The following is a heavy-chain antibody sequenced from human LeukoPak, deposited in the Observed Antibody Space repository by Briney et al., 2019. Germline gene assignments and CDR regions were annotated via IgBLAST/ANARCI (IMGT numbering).Heavy chain of an antibody. CDR2: IYASGST. J-gene: IGHJ4*02. CDR3: ATGGSKY. V-gene: IGHV4-4*07. D-gene: IGHD3-16*01. Sequence: SETLSLTCTVSSGSISSYYCSWIRQPAGGRLEWIGRIYASGSTNYNPSLKSRVTMSVDTSQNQCSLRLSSVTAADTAVYYCATGGSKYWGPGTLVTVSS. CDR1: SGSISSYY.